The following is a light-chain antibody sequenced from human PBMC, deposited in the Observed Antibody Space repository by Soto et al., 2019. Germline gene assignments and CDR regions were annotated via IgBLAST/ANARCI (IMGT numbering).Light chain of an antibody. V-gene: IGLV2-11*01. CDR2: DVT. CDR3: CSYAASYTLV. J-gene: IGLJ2*01. CDR1: SNDVGGYNS. Sequence: QSALAQPRSMSGSPGQSVTISCSGTSNDVGGYNSVSWYQQFPGKAPKLMIYDVTKRPSGVPDRFSGSKSGNTASLTISGLQAEDEADYYCCSYAASYTLVFGGGTKLTVL.